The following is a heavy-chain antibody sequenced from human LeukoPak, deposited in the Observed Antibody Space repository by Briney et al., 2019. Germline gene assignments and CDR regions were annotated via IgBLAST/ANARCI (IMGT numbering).Heavy chain of an antibody. CDR2: ISGSGGST. J-gene: IGHJ4*02. V-gene: IGHV3-23*01. D-gene: IGHD3-10*01. CDR3: AKGGVGSGKTFDS. Sequence: GGSLRLSCAASGFTFSSYAMSWVRQAPGKGLEWVSGISGSGGSTYYADSVKGRFTISRDNSKTTLYLQMNSLRAEDTAMYYCAKGGVGSGKTFDSWGQGTLVTVSS. CDR1: GFTFSSYA.